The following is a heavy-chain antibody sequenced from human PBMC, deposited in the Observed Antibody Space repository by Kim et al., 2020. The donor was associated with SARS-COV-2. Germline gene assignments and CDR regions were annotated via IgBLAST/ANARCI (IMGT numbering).Heavy chain of an antibody. CDR2: IIPILNVV. CDR1: GGTFSGYG. D-gene: IGHD3-10*01. V-gene: IGHV1-69*04. J-gene: IGHJ4*02. CDR3: ARYYGSGYFDY. Sequence: SVKVSCKASGGTFSGYGISWVRQAPGQGPQWMGRIIPILNVVDYAHKFRGRVTFTADTSTGTAYMELSNLRSDDTAVYYCARYYGSGYFDYWGQGTLVT.